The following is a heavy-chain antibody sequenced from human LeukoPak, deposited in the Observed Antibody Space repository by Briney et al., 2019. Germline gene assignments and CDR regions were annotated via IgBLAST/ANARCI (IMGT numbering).Heavy chain of an antibody. CDR1: GFTFSSYW. Sequence: GGSLRLSCAASGFTFSSYWMSWVRQAPGKGLEWVANIKQDGSEKYYVDSVKGRFTISRDNAKNSLYLQMNSLRAEDTAVYYCAREGGSQRDDAFDIWGQGTMVTVSS. J-gene: IGHJ3*02. V-gene: IGHV3-7*01. D-gene: IGHD3-16*01. CDR3: AREGGSQRDDAFDI. CDR2: IKQDGSEK.